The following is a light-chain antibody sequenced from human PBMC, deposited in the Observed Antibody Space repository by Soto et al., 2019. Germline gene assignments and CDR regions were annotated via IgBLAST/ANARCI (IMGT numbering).Light chain of an antibody. CDR3: HQRQSWPRT. CDR1: QSVSSN. J-gene: IGKJ1*01. CDR2: GAS. V-gene: IGKV3-15*01. Sequence: EVVMTQSPATLSVTQAERATLSCRASQSVSSNLAWYQQKPGQAPRLLIYGASTRAAGIPARFSASGTGTDFTLTISDVQPEDFAVYYCHQRQSWPRTFGQGTKVDI.